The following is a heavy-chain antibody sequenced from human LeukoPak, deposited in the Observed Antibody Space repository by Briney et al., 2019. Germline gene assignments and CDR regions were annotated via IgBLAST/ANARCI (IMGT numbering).Heavy chain of an antibody. V-gene: IGHV1-69*06. CDR1: GGTFSSYA. Sequence: SVKVSCKASGGTFSSYAISWVRQAPGQGLEWMGGIIPIFGTANYAQKFQGRVTITADKSTSTAYMELSSLRSEDTAAYYCARRITMIVGDDAFDIWGQGTMVTVSS. CDR3: ARRITMIVGDDAFDI. CDR2: IIPIFGTA. D-gene: IGHD3-22*01. J-gene: IGHJ3*02.